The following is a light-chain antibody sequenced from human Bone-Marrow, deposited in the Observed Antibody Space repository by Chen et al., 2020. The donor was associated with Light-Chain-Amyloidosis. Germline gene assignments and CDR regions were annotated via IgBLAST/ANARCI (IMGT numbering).Light chain of an antibody. CDR2: RDT. CDR3: QSADSSGTYEVI. Sequence: SYELTQPPSVSVSPGHTARITCSGDDLPTKYAYWYQQKPGQAPVLVIYRDTERPSGISERFSGSSSGTTATLTISGVQAEDEADYHCQSADSSGTYEVIFGGGTKLTVL. V-gene: IGLV3-25*03. CDR1: DLPTKY. J-gene: IGLJ2*01.